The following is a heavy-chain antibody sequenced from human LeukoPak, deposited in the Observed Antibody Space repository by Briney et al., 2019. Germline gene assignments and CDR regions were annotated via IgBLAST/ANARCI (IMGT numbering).Heavy chain of an antibody. J-gene: IGHJ2*01. D-gene: IGHD5-18*01. V-gene: IGHV4-61*02. CDR2: IYTSGST. Sequence: SETLSLTCTVSGGSISSGSYYWSWIRQPAGKGLEWIGRIYTSGSTNYNPSLKSRVTISVDTSKNQFSLKLSSVTAADTAVYYCATYQIDGYSYGYEGYFDLWGRGTLVTVSS. CDR1: GGSISSGSYY. CDR3: ATYQIDGYSYGYEGYFDL.